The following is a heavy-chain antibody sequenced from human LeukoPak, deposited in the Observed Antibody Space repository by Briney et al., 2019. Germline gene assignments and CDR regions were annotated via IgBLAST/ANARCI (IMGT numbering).Heavy chain of an antibody. Sequence: PGGSLRLSCTASGFTFGDYAMSWVRQAPGKGLEWVGFIRSKAYGGTTEYAASVKGRFTISRDDSKSIAYLQMNSLKTEDTAVYYCTRYGGNSFSYWGQGTLVTVSS. CDR2: IRSKAYGGTT. CDR3: TRYGGNSFSY. V-gene: IGHV3-49*04. D-gene: IGHD4-23*01. J-gene: IGHJ4*02. CDR1: GFTFGDYA.